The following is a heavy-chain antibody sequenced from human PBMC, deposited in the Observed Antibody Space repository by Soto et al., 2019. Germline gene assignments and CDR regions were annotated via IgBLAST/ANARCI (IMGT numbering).Heavy chain of an antibody. CDR1: GFVFSSYA. CDR2: ISGSGGNT. CDR3: AKDPRVHYYGSGSSSY. D-gene: IGHD3-10*01. V-gene: IGHV3-23*01. Sequence: VQLLESGGGLVQPGGSLRLSCAASGFVFSSYAMSWVRQAPGKGLEWVSTISGSGGNTYYADSVKGRFTISRDNSKNTPYLQMNSLRAEDTALYYCAKDPRVHYYGSGSSSYWGQGTLVTVSS. J-gene: IGHJ4*02.